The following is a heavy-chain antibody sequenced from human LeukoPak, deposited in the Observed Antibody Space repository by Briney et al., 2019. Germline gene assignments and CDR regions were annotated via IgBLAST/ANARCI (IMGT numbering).Heavy chain of an antibody. J-gene: IGHJ6*03. CDR1: GFTFSDYY. D-gene: IGHD3-10*01. CDR2: ISSSGSTI. CDR3: ARDAEYYYSSGSYVVPYYYYYMDV. Sequence: PGGSLRLSCAASGFTFSDYYMSWIRQAPGKGLEWVSYISSSGSTIYYADSVKGRFIISRDNAKNTLYLQMNSLRAEDTAVYYCARDAEYYYSSGSYVVPYYYYYMDVWGKGTTVTISS. V-gene: IGHV3-11*01.